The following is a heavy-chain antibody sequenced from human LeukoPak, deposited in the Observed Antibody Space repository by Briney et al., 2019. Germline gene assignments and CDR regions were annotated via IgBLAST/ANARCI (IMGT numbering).Heavy chain of an antibody. J-gene: IGHJ5*02. CDR1: GFTFSDSA. D-gene: IGHD1-26*01. V-gene: IGHV3-73*01. CDR3: TRDSGTCNWFDP. Sequence: QPGGSLKLSCVASGFTFSDSAIHWVRQSSGKGLEWIGHMDKETNLYATALAASVKGRFTVSRDGSKNTAYLHMNSLKTEDTALYYCTRDSGTCNWFDPWGQGNLVTVSS. CDR2: MDKETNLYAT.